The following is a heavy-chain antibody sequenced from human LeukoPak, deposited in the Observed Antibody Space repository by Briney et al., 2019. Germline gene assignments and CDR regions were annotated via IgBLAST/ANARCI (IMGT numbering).Heavy chain of an antibody. D-gene: IGHD1-26*01. Sequence: SETLSLTCTVSGGSISSYYWSWIRQPPGKGLEWIGYIYNSGSTNYNPSLKSRVTISVDTSKRQISLKLSSVTAADTAMYYCARDILSTGSSDDSWGQGTLVTVSS. CDR3: ARDILSTGSSDDS. CDR2: IYNSGST. J-gene: IGHJ4*02. CDR1: GGSISSYY. V-gene: IGHV4-59*01.